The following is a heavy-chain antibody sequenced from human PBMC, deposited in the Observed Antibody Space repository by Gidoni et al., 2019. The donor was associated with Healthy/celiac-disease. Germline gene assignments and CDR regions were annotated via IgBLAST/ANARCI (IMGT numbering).Heavy chain of an antibody. J-gene: IGHJ3*02. CDR1: GFTFSSYA. D-gene: IGHD3-22*01. CDR2: ISGSGGST. CDR3: AKDYYDSSGYYYYDAFDI. V-gene: IGHV3-23*01. Sequence: EVQLLESGGGLVQPGGSLRLSCASSGFTFSSYAMRWVRQAPGKRLEWVSAISGSGGSTYYAESVKGRFTISRDNSKNTLYLQMNSLRAEDTAVYYCAKDYYDSSGYYYYDAFDIWGQGTMVTVSS.